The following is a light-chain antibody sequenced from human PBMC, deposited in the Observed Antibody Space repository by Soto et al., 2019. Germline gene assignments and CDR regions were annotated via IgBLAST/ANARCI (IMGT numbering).Light chain of an antibody. J-gene: IGKJ1*01. Sequence: DIVMTQTPLSLSVCPGQPASLSCKSSQSLLHTDGKTYFDWYVQKPTQPPQLLIYEIANRFAGVPDRFSGSGSGTDFTLKISRVEAEDVGVYYCMQSIQLPRPFGQGTVVDIK. CDR3: MQSIQLPRP. V-gene: IGKV2D-29*01. CDR1: QSLLHTDGKTY. CDR2: EIA.